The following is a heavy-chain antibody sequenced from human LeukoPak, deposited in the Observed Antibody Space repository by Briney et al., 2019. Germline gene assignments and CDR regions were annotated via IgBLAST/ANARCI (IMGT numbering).Heavy chain of an antibody. CDR3: ARDLFLGSSSSPSDY. V-gene: IGHV1-2*02. Sequence: ASVKVSCKASGYTFTGYYMHWVRQAPGQGLEWIGWINPNNGGTSYAQKFQGRVTMTRDTSISTAYMELSRLRSDDTAVYYCARDLFLGSSSSPSDYWGQGTLVTVSS. CDR1: GYTFTGYY. D-gene: IGHD6-6*01. CDR2: INPNNGGT. J-gene: IGHJ4*02.